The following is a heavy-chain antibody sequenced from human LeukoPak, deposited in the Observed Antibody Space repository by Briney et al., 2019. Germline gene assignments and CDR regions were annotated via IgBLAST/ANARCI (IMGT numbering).Heavy chain of an antibody. CDR3: ARAKERDYSNYVVYYYYMDV. D-gene: IGHD4-11*01. CDR1: GFTFSSYS. CDR2: ISSSSSYI. Sequence: PGGSLRLSCAASGFTFSSYSMNWVRQAPGKGLEWVSSISSSSSYIYYADSVKGRFTISRDNAKNSLYLQMNSLRAEDTAVHYCARAKERDYSNYVVYYYYMDVWGKGTTVTVSS. J-gene: IGHJ6*03. V-gene: IGHV3-21*01.